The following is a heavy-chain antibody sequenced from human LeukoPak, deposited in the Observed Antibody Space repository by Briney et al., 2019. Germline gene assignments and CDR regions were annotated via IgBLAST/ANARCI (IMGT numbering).Heavy chain of an antibody. D-gene: IGHD1-26*01. CDR2: ISYDGSNK. CDR1: GFTFSSYG. J-gene: IGHJ4*02. V-gene: IGHV3-30*03. CDR3: ASHDGSSPFDY. Sequence: GRSLRLSCAASGFTFSSYGMHWVRQAPGKGLEWVAVISYDGSNKYYADSVKGRFTIPRDNSKNTLYLQMNSLRAEDTAVYYCASHDGSSPFDYWGQGTLVTVSS.